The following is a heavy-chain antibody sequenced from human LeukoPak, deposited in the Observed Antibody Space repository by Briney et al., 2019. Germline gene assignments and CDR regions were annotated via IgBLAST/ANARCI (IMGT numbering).Heavy chain of an antibody. J-gene: IGHJ4*02. V-gene: IGHV1-2*02. D-gene: IGHD6-13*01. CDR1: GYTFTGYY. CDR3: ARGPGVAAAGEHFDY. Sequence: ASVKVSCRASGYTFTGYYMHWVRQAPGQGLEWMGWIKPNIGGTNYAQKFQGSVTLTRDTSISTAYMELTRLRSDDTAVYYCARGPGVAAAGEHFDYWGQGTLLTVSS. CDR2: IKPNIGGT.